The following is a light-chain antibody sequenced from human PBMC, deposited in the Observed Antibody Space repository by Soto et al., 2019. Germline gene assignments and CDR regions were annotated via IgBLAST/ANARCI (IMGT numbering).Light chain of an antibody. CDR1: SSNIGAGYD. Sequence: QSVLTQPPSVSGAPGQRVTISCTGGSSNIGAGYDVNWYQQFPGTVRRLLIYGSTNRPSGVPDRFSGSKSGTSASLAITGLQAEDEAHYHCQSYDTSLSGARVFGTGTKVTVL. CDR3: QSYDTSLSGARV. V-gene: IGLV1-40*01. CDR2: GST. J-gene: IGLJ1*01.